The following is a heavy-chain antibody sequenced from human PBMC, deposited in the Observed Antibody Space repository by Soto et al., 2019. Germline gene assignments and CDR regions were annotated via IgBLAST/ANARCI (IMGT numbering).Heavy chain of an antibody. CDR1: GCTFTSSA. CDR2: IVVGSGNT. D-gene: IGHD3-10*01. J-gene: IGHJ4*02. Sequence: GASVKVSCKASGCTFTSSAVRWGRQARGQRLEWIGWIVVGSGNTNYAQKFQERVTITRDMSTSTAYMELSSLRSEDTAVYYCAAGLWFGELFPPTWGQGTLVTVSS. V-gene: IGHV1-58*01. CDR3: AAGLWFGELFPPT.